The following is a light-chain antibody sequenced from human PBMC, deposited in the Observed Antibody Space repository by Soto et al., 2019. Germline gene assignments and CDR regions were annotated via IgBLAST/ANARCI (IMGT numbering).Light chain of an antibody. V-gene: IGKV3-20*01. Sequence: EIVLMQSPGTLSLSPGESATLSCRASQTIRRTYIAWYQQKPGQAPRVLIYGASKRATGIPDRFSGSGSGTDFSLTISRLEPEDVAVYYCHQYDNAPQTYGQGTKVEIK. J-gene: IGKJ2*01. CDR3: HQYDNAPQT. CDR1: QTIRRTY. CDR2: GAS.